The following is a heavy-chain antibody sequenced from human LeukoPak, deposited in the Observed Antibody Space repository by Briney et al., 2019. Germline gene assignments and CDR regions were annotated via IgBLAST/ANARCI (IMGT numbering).Heavy chain of an antibody. V-gene: IGHV3-30*02. Sequence: PGGSLRLSCAASGFTFSSYGMHWVRQAPGKGLEWVAFIRYDGSNKYYADSVKGRFTISRDNSKNTLYLQMNSLRAEDTAVYYCAKDTYYDSSQSDYWGQGSLVAVSS. CDR3: AKDTYYDSSQSDY. D-gene: IGHD3-22*01. CDR1: GFTFSSYG. CDR2: IRYDGSNK. J-gene: IGHJ4*02.